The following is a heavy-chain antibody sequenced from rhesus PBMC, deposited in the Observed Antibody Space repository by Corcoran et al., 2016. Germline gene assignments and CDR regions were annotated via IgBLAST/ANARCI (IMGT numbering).Heavy chain of an antibody. D-gene: IGHD3-3*01. Sequence: EVQLVESGGGLVQPGGSLRLSCAASGFTFSSYVMHWVRPAPGKGLEWVAFISYNGSKKYYAEYVKDRFTIYRDNSKNMLYLQMNNLKLEDTAVYYCARAALQFLDWLAYGLDSWGQGVVVTVSS. V-gene: IGHV3-54*02. CDR2: ISYNGSKK. CDR1: GFTFSSYV. CDR3: ARAALQFLDWLAYGLDS. J-gene: IGHJ6*01.